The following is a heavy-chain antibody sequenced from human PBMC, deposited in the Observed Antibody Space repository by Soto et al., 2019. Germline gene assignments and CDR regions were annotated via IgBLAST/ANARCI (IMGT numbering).Heavy chain of an antibody. J-gene: IGHJ6*02. CDR1: GFTFSSYA. CDR3: AKVDYYYYYGMDV. V-gene: IGHV3-23*01. CDR2: IRGSGGST. Sequence: EVQLLESGGGLVQPGGSLRLSCAASGFTFSSYAMSWVRQAPGKGLEWVSAIRGSGGSTYYADSGKVRFTISRDNSKNTLYLQMNSLRAEDTAVYYCAKVDYYYYYGMDVWGQGTTVTVSS.